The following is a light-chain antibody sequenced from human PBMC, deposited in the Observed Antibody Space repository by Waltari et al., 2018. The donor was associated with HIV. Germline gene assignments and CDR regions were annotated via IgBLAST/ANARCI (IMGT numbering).Light chain of an antibody. CDR3: MQGSEFPWT. CDR1: RSLVHSNGNTY. CDR2: RVS. V-gene: IGKV2-24*01. J-gene: IGKJ1*01. Sequence: IVLSQAPLSVPVTLGQPASISCKSDRSLVHSNGNTYLSWLQQRPGQPPRLLISRVSARVSGVPDKFSGSGAGTDFRLNISRVDSVDVAAYYCMQGSEFPWTFGPGTKLDIK.